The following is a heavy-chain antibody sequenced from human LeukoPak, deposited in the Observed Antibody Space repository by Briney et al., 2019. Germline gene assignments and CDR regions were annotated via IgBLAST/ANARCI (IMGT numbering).Heavy chain of an antibody. Sequence: GGSLRLSCAASGFTFSSYAMHWVRQAPGKGLEWVAVISYDGSNKYYADSVKGRFTISRDNSKNTLYLQMNSLRAEDTAVYYCAYSLGKDTDYWGQGTLVTVSS. D-gene: IGHD1-26*01. V-gene: IGHV3-30-3*01. CDR3: AYSLGKDTDY. J-gene: IGHJ4*02. CDR2: ISYDGSNK. CDR1: GFTFSSYA.